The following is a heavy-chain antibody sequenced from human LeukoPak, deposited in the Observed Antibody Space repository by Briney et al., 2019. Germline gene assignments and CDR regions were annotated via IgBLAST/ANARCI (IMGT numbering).Heavy chain of an antibody. CDR2: ISWDGGST. Sequence: GGSLRLSCTASGFTFDDYAMHWVRQAPGKGLEWVSLISWDGGSTYYADSVKGRFTISRDNSKNSLYLQMNSLRAEDTALYYCAKDSPIWGYYYMDVWGKGTTVTVSS. CDR3: AKDSPIWGYYYMDV. V-gene: IGHV3-43D*03. J-gene: IGHJ6*03. D-gene: IGHD3-16*01. CDR1: GFTFDDYA.